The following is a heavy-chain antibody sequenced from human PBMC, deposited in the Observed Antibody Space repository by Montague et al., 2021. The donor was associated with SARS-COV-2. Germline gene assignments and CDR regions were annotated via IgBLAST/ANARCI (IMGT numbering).Heavy chain of an antibody. J-gene: IGHJ5*02. V-gene: IGHV1-18*01. CDR3: ARRGVYFWFDP. CDR1: GYTFTSYG. D-gene: IGHD2/OR15-2a*01. Sequence: SVKVSCKASGYTFTSYGISWVRQAPGQGLEWMGWVSAYNGDTHYAQKLQDRVTMTTVTSTSTAYMELRSLTSDDTAMYYCARRGVYFWFDPWGQGTLVTVSS. CDR2: VSAYNGDT.